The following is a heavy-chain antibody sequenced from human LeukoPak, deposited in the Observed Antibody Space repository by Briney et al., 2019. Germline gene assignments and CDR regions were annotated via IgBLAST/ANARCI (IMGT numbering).Heavy chain of an antibody. CDR3: ARGHGMDV. V-gene: IGHV3-48*03. Sequence: PGGSLRLSCVASGFTFSSYEMNWVRQAPGKGLEWVSYIISSGSSMFHADSVKGRFTISRDNAKNSLYLQMNSLRAEDTAVYYCARGHGMDVWGQGTTVTVSS. CDR2: IISSGSSM. CDR1: GFTFSSYE. J-gene: IGHJ6*02.